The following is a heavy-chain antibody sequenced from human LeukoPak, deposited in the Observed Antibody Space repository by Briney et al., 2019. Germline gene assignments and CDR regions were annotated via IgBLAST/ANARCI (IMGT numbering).Heavy chain of an antibody. CDR1: GFTFSSYA. CDR2: ISGSGGST. V-gene: IGHV3-23*01. Sequence: GGSLRLSCAASGFTFSSYAMSWVRQAPGKGLEWVSAISGSGGSTYYADSVKGRFTISRDNSKNTLYLQMNSLRAEDTAVYYCAKERNRWADYYDSSGYYDYWGQGTLVTVSS. J-gene: IGHJ4*02. D-gene: IGHD3-22*01. CDR3: AKERNRWADYYDSSGYYDY.